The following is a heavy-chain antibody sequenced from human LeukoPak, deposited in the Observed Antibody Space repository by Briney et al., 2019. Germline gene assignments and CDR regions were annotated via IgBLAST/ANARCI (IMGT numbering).Heavy chain of an antibody. J-gene: IGHJ6*02. V-gene: IGHV3-48*01. Sequence: GGSLRLSCAASGFTFSSYSMNWVRQAPGKGLEWVSYISSSSSTIYYADSVKGRFTISRDNAKNSLYLQMNSLRAEDTAVYYCASDAGYSSGYYYYGMDVWGQGTTVTVSS. CDR3: ASDAGYSSGYYYYGMDV. D-gene: IGHD6-19*01. CDR1: GFTFSSYS. CDR2: ISSSSSTI.